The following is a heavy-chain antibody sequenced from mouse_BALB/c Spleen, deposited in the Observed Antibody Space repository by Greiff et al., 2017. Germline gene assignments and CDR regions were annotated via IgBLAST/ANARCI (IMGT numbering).Heavy chain of an antibody. CDR3: ARHEDTGPGTDAMDY. J-gene: IGHJ4*01. CDR2: FYPGSGSI. CDR1: GYTFTEYI. D-gene: IGHD4-1*01. Sequence: QVQLQQSGAELVKPGASVKLSCTASGYTFTEYIIHWVKQRSGQGLGWIGWFYPGSGSIKYNEKFKDKATLTADKSSSTVYMELSRLTSEDSAVYFCARHEDTGPGTDAMDYWGQGTSVTVAS. V-gene: IGHV1-62-2*01.